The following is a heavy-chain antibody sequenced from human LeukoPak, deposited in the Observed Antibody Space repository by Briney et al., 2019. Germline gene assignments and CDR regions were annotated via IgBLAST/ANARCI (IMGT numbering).Heavy chain of an antibody. J-gene: IGHJ5*02. CDR2: INYSGT. Sequence: SETLSLTCTVSGGSISSYYWSWLRQPPGKGLEWIGYINYSGTNYNPSLKSRVTMSVDTSKNQFSLKLSSVTAADTGVYYCARSPHGIVWFDPWGQGTLVTVSS. V-gene: IGHV4-59*01. D-gene: IGHD2-21*01. CDR3: ARSPHGIVWFDP. CDR1: GGSISSYY.